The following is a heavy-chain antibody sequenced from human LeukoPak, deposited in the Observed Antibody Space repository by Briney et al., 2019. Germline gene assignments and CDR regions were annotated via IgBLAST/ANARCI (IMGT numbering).Heavy chain of an antibody. V-gene: IGHV3-23*01. Sequence: GGSLRLSCGVSGFTFSNYWMSWVRQAPGKGLEWVSTISGSGTNTYYADSVKGRFTISRDNSKNTLYLQMNSLRAEDTAVYYCAKAPYSTGMDVWGLGTTVTVSS. CDR1: GFTFSNYW. CDR2: ISGSGTNT. J-gene: IGHJ6*02. D-gene: IGHD6-13*01. CDR3: AKAPYSTGMDV.